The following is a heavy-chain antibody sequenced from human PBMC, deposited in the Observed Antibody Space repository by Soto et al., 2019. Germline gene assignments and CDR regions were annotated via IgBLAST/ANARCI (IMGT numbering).Heavy chain of an antibody. CDR3: AKGPIGSSSPFDY. CDR1: GFTFSSYA. D-gene: IGHD6-13*01. CDR2: ISGSGGST. J-gene: IGHJ4*02. V-gene: IGHV3-23*01. Sequence: HPGGSLRLSCAASGFTFSSYAMSWVRQAPGKGLEWVSAISGSGGSTYYADSVKGRFTISRDNSKNTLYLQMNSLRAEDTAVYYCAKGPIGSSSPFDYWGQGTLVTVSS.